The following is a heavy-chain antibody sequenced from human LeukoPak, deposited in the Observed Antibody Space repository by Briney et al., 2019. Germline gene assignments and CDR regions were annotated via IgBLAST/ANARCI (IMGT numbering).Heavy chain of an antibody. J-gene: IGHJ4*02. CDR3: AREAEYHFDY. D-gene: IGHD2-2*01. V-gene: IGHV4-59*01. Sequence: SETLSLTCTVSGGSISSYYWSWIRQPPGKGLEWIGYIYYSGSTNYNPSLKSRVTISVDTSKNQFSLKLSSVTAADTAMYYCAREAEYHFDYWGQGTLVTVSS. CDR1: GGSISSYY. CDR2: IYYSGST.